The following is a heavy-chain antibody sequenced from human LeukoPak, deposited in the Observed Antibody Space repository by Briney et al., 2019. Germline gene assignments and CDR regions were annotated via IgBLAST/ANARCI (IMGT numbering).Heavy chain of an antibody. D-gene: IGHD6-13*01. V-gene: IGHV1-2*02. J-gene: IGHJ4*02. CDR1: GYTCTGYY. Sequence: ASVKVSCKASGYTCTGYYMHWVRQAPGQRLEWMGWINPNSGGTNYAQKFQGRVTMTRDTSISTAYMELSRLRSDDTAVYYCARAPSSSWYLIDYWGQGTLVTVSS. CDR3: ARAPSSSWYLIDY. CDR2: INPNSGGT.